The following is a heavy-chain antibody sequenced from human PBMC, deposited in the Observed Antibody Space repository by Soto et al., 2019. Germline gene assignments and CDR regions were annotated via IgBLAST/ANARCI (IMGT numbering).Heavy chain of an antibody. V-gene: IGHV3-33*01. CDR1: GFTFSSYG. Sequence: HPGGSLRLSCAASGFTFSSYGMHWVRQAPGKGLEWVAVIWYDGSNKYYADSVKGRFTISRDNSKNTLYLQMNSLRAEDTAVYYCARDSYDFWSGYYQGWFDPWGQGTLVTVSS. D-gene: IGHD3-3*01. CDR3: ARDSYDFWSGYYQGWFDP. J-gene: IGHJ5*02. CDR2: IWYDGSNK.